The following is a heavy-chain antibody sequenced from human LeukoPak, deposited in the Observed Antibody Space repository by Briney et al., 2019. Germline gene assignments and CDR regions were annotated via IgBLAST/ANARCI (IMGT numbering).Heavy chain of an antibody. CDR1: GFTFSSYG. Sequence: GGSLRLSWAASGFTFSSYGMHWVRQAPGKGLEWVAHIKQEGSEKKNVDSVKGRFTISRDNAKNSLYLQMNRLRAEDTAVYYCARDGIRIVVVPAAEYSYYYGMDVWGEGTTVTVSS. V-gene: IGHV3-7*01. CDR2: IKQEGSEK. CDR3: ARDGIRIVVVPAAEYSYYYGMDV. D-gene: IGHD2-2*01. J-gene: IGHJ6*04.